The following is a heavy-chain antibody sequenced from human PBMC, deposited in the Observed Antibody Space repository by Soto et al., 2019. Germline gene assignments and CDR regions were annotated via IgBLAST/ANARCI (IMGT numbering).Heavy chain of an antibody. CDR3: ARADMVVTASRYNWFDP. J-gene: IGHJ5*02. Sequence: SETLSLTCTVSGGSISSAGYYWSWIRQHPGKGLEWIGYIYYSGSTYYNPSLKSRVTISVDTSKNQFSLKLSSVTAADTAVYYCARADMVVTASRYNWFDPWGQGALVTV. CDR1: GGSISSAGYY. D-gene: IGHD2-21*02. CDR2: IYYSGST. V-gene: IGHV4-31*03.